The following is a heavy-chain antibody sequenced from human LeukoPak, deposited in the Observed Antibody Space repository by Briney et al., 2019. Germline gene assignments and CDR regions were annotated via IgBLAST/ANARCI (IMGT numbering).Heavy chain of an antibody. CDR3: ARDLVNDSSGYYYRWFDP. Sequence: SSETLSLTCTVSGGSISSSSYYWGWIRQHPGKGPEWIGYIYYSGSTYYNPSLKSRVTISVDTSKNQFSLKLSSVTAADTAVYYCARDLVNDSSGYYYRWFDPWGQGTLVTVSS. V-gene: IGHV4-31*03. D-gene: IGHD3-22*01. CDR1: GGSISSSSYY. CDR2: IYYSGST. J-gene: IGHJ5*02.